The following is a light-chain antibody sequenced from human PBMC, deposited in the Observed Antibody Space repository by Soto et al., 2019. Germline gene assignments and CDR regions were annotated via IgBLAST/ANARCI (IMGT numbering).Light chain of an antibody. J-gene: IGKJ2*01. CDR2: DAS. V-gene: IGKV3-11*01. Sequence: EIVLTQSPATLSLSPGERATLSCRASQSVSSYFAWYQQKPGQAPRLLIYDASNRATGIPARFSGSGSGTDFTLTISSLEPEDFAVYYCQQRSNWPRTFGQGTKLVIK. CDR3: QQRSNWPRT. CDR1: QSVSSY.